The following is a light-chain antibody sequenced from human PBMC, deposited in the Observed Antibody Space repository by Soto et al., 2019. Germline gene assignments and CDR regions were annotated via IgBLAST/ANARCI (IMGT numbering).Light chain of an antibody. CDR3: SSYTSSSTLYV. V-gene: IGLV2-14*01. CDR1: SSDVGGYNY. Sequence: QSVLTQPASVSGSPGQSITISCTGTSSDVGGYNYVSWYQQHPGKAPKPMIYEVSNRPSGVSNRFSGFEAGKTASLTISGLQAEDEADYYCSSYTSSSTLYVFGTGTKVTVL. J-gene: IGLJ1*01. CDR2: EVS.